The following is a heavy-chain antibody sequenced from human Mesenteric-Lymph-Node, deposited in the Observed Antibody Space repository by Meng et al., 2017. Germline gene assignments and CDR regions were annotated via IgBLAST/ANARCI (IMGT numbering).Heavy chain of an antibody. CDR2: ISGGSGDTK. D-gene: IGHD5-24*01. CDR1: GFTLSSYA. CDR3: ARWTSHYDF. J-gene: IGHJ4*02. Sequence: EVQLLESGGGFVQHGGSLRLSCAAAGFTLSSYAINWVRQAPGKGLEWVSAISGGSGDTKLYAVSVKGRFTISRDNSKSTLYLQMTSLRVDDTAVYHCARWTSHYDFWGQGTLVTVSS. V-gene: IGHV3-23*01.